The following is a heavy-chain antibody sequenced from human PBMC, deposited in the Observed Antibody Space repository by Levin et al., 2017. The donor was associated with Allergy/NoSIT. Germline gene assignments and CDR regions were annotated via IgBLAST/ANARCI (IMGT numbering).Heavy chain of an antibody. V-gene: IGHV3-73*01. CDR1: GFTFSGSA. CDR3: TRLLPYS. CDR2: IRSKANSYAT. D-gene: IGHD1-26*01. J-gene: IGHJ4*02. Sequence: ETLSLTCAASGFTFSGSAMHWVRQASGKGLEWVGRIRSKANSYATAYAASVKGRFTISRDDSKNTAYLQMNSLKTEDTAVYYCTRLLPYSWGQGTLVTVSS.